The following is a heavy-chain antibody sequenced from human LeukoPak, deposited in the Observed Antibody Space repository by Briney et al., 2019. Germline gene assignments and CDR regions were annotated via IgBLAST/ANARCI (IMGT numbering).Heavy chain of an antibody. V-gene: IGHV4-34*01. Sequence: PSETLSLTCAVYGGSFSGYYWSWIRQPPGKGLEWIGEINHSGSTNYNPSLKSRVTISVDTSKNQFSLKLSSVTAADTAVYYCARSKRWLQLGPCYFDYWGQGTLVTVSS. D-gene: IGHD5-24*01. J-gene: IGHJ4*02. CDR1: GGSFSGYY. CDR2: INHSGST. CDR3: ARSKRWLQLGPCYFDY.